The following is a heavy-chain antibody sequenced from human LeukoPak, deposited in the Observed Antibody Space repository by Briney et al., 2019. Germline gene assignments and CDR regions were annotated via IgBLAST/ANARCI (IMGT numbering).Heavy chain of an antibody. CDR1: GFIFTNYP. J-gene: IGHJ4*02. CDR3: ARDLRATTSPGSPQY. CDR2: MSIDGNTK. V-gene: IGHV3-30*07. Sequence: GGSLRLSCAASGFIFTNYPIHWVRQTPDKGLECVAIMSIDGNTKYYADSVRGRFTISRDDAKNSLYLQMNSLRAEDTAVYYCARDLRATTSPGSPQYWGQGTLVTVS. D-gene: IGHD1-1*01.